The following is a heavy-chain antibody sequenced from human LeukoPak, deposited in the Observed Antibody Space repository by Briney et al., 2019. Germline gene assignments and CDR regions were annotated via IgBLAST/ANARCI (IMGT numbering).Heavy chain of an antibody. CDR1: GYTFTSYG. V-gene: IGHV1-18*01. J-gene: IGHJ3*02. Sequence: ASVKVSCKASGYTFTSYGINWVRQAPGQGLEWMGWISTYNGNTNYGQKLQGRVTLTTDKSTSTAYMELSSLRSEDTAVYYCATPGHYYDSSGYNDAFDIWGQGTMVTVSS. D-gene: IGHD3-22*01. CDR2: ISTYNGNT. CDR3: ATPGHYYDSSGYNDAFDI.